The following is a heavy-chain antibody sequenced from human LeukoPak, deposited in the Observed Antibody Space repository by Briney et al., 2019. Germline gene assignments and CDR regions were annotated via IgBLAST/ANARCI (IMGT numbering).Heavy chain of an antibody. CDR2: IYSGGDA. CDR3: ARVAVAYFDY. D-gene: IGHD6-19*01. CDR1: GFTVSSTY. Sequence: PGGSLRLSCAASGFTVSSTYMGWVRQAPGKGLEWVSVIYSGGDAYYPDSVKGRFIISRDLSKNTLYLQMNDLRAEDTAVYYCARVAVAYFDYWGQGTLVTVSS. V-gene: IGHV3-66*01. J-gene: IGHJ4*02.